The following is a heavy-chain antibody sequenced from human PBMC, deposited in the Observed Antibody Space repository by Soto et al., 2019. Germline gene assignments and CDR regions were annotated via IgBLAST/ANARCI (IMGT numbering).Heavy chain of an antibody. V-gene: IGHV4-31*03. CDR2: IHNSGNT. CDR1: GCSFSSSGYY. D-gene: IGHD6-19*01. CDR3: ARESGSGWHDIDS. Sequence: QVQLQESGPGLVKPSETVSLTCTVSGCSFSSSGYYWSWIRQRPGKGLEWIGYIHNSGNTYYNPSLTNRVFISLDLSAKQVSLKLSSVTAADTAVSYGARESGSGWHDIDSWGQGTLVTVSS. J-gene: IGHJ5*01.